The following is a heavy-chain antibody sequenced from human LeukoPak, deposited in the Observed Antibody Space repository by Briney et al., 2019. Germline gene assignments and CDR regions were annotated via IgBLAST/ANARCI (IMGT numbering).Heavy chain of an antibody. D-gene: IGHD6-13*01. V-gene: IGHV4-34*01. CDR1: GGSFSGYY. Sequence: SETLSLTCAVSGGSFSGYYWSWIRQPPGKGLDWIGEVNHSGSTNYNPSLKSRVTISVDTSKNQFSLKLSSVTAADTAVYYCARGRRQQLVRVFFDYWGQGTLVTVSS. CDR3: ARGRRQQLVRVFFDY. J-gene: IGHJ4*02. CDR2: VNHSGST.